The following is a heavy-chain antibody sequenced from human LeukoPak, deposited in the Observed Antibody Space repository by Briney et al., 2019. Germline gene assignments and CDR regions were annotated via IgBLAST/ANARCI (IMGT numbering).Heavy chain of an antibody. V-gene: IGHV4-39*07. D-gene: IGHD1-1*01. J-gene: IGHJ5*02. CDR2: IYYTGST. Sequence: PSETLSLTCTVSGGSINSENYYWGWIRQPPGKGPEWIGNIYYTGSTYYNPSLKSRVTISLDTSKNQFSLRLSSVTAADTAVYYCARGAVQGWFDPWGQGTLVTVSS. CDR1: GGSINSENYY. CDR3: ARGAVQGWFDP.